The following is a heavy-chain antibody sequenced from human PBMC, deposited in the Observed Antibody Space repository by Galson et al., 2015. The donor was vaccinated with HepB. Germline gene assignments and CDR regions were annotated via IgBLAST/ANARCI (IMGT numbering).Heavy chain of an antibody. CDR2: ITNSGSRT. D-gene: IGHD6-6*01. J-gene: IGHJ6*02. Sequence: SLRLSCAVSGFRFNVYDMNWVRQAPGKGLEWVSGITNSGSRTYYAESGKGRFTISRDNSKNAVFLQMSSLRAEDPAIYYCAKGAYMSSYSLYGMDAWGQGTTVIVSS. CDR1: GFRFNVYD. CDR3: AKGAYMSSYSLYGMDA. V-gene: IGHV3-23*05.